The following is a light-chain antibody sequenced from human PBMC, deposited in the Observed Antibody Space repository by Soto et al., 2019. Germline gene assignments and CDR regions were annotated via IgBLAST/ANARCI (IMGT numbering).Light chain of an antibody. J-gene: IGKJ1*01. CDR1: QSIGLA. V-gene: IGKV3-15*01. CDR2: DAS. Sequence: EIVMTQSPATLSVSPGESATLSCRASQSIGLAIAWYQHKPGQAPRLLIFDASTRATGVPAKFSGSGSGTEFTLTINSLQSEELAVYDCQQYNDWPKTFGHGTKVDI. CDR3: QQYNDWPKT.